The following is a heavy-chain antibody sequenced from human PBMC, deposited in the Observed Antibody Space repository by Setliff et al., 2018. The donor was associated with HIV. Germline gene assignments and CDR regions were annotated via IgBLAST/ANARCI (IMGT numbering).Heavy chain of an antibody. V-gene: IGHV4-39*07. D-gene: IGHD3-3*01. Sequence: SETLSLTCNVSGGSFIGSSFQSTWIRQAPGKGLEWIGDIAYSGTTMYFNYNPSLESRLSLSEDTSRHQFSLKLTSVTADDTGIYYCAGIFGDQGYYYGMDVWGQGTTVTVSS. CDR3: AGIFGDQGYYYGMDV. J-gene: IGHJ6*02. CDR2: IAYSGTTMYF. CDR1: GGSFIGSSFQ.